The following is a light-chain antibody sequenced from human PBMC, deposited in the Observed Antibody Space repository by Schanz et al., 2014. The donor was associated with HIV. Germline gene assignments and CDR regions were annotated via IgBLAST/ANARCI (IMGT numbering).Light chain of an antibody. CDR2: ETT. Sequence: QAVVTQAPSLTVSPGGTVTLTCGYSTGAVTSSHYPYWFQQKPGQAPRTLIYETTNKHSWTPARFSGSLLGGKAALTISGAQPEDEADYYCLLNNSGARGIFGGGTKLTVL. V-gene: IGLV7-46*01. CDR1: TGAVTSSHY. CDR3: LLNNSGARGI. J-gene: IGLJ2*01.